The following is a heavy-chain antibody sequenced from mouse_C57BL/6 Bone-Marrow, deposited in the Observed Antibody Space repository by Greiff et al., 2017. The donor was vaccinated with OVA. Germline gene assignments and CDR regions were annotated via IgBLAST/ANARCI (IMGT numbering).Heavy chain of an antibody. CDR2: LAPEDGET. CDR3: ARANDYGSSYAWFAY. V-gene: IGHV14-2*01. CDR1: GFYIKDYY. Sequence: VQLKESGAELVKPGASVKLSCTASGFYIKDYYMHWVKQRTEQGLEWIGRLAPEDGETKYAPKFQGKATITADTSSNTAYLQLSSLTSEDTAVYYGARANDYGSSYAWFAYGGQGTLVTVSA. D-gene: IGHD1-1*01. J-gene: IGHJ3*01.